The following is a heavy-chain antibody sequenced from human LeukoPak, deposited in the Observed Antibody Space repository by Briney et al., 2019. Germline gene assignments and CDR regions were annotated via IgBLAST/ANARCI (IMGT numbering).Heavy chain of an antibody. CDR3: ARLDGAYFDY. V-gene: IGHV4-31*11. CDR2: IYSSGST. D-gene: IGHD3-16*01. Sequence: SQTLSPTCAVSGGSIPSRGYYWSWIRQYPGKGLEWIGHIYSSGSTYYNPSLKSRHTISVDTSKNQFSLKVTSVTAADTAVYYCARLDGAYFDYWGRGTQVTVSS. CDR1: GGSIPSRGYY. J-gene: IGHJ4*02.